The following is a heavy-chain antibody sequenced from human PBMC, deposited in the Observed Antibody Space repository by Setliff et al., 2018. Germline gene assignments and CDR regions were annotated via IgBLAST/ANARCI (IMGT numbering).Heavy chain of an antibody. J-gene: IGHJ4*02. CDR1: GYTLTELS. Sequence: ASVKVSCKVSGYTLTELSMHWVRQAPGKGLEWMGGFDPEDGETICAQKFQGRVTITADESTSTAYMELSSLRSEDTAVYYCASSRDYNFWSGYYSPLDYWGQGTLVTVSS. D-gene: IGHD3-3*01. V-gene: IGHV1-24*01. CDR3: ASSRDYNFWSGYYSPLDY. CDR2: FDPEDGET.